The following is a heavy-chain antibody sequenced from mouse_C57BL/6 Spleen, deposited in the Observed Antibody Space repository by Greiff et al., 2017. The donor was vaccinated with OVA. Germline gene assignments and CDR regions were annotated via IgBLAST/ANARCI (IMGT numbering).Heavy chain of an antibody. D-gene: IGHD1-1*01. CDR2: INPSTGGT. CDR1: GYSFTGYY. J-gene: IGHJ1*03. CDR3: AYYGSRTYWYFDV. V-gene: IGHV1-42*01. Sequence: EVKVEESGPELVKPGASVKISCKASGYSFTGYYMNWVKQSPEKSLEWIGEINPSTGGTTYNQKFKAKATLTVDKSSSTAYMQLKSLTSEDSAVYYCAYYGSRTYWYFDVWGTGTTVTVSS.